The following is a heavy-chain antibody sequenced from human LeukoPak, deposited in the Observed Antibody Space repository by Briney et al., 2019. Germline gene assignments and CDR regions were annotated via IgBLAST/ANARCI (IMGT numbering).Heavy chain of an antibody. J-gene: IGHJ4*02. V-gene: IGHV3-23*01. CDR2: ISGSGGST. CDR1: GFTFSSYA. D-gene: IGHD3-22*01. Sequence: PGGSLRLSCAASGFTFSSYAMSWVRQAPGKGLEWVSAISGSGGSTYHADSVKGRFTISRDNSKNTLYLQMNSLRAEDTAVYYCAKDSEGANYYDSSGYYDYWGQGTLVTVSS. CDR3: AKDSEGANYYDSSGYYDY.